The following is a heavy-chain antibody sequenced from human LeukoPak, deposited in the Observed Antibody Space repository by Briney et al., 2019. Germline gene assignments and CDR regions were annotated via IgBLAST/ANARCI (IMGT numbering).Heavy chain of an antibody. V-gene: IGHV3-23*01. J-gene: IGHJ5*02. CDR1: GFTFSSYA. CDR2: ISGSGGST. D-gene: IGHD6-13*01. CDR3: ARIIAAAGRRGWFDP. Sequence: SGGSLRLSCAASGFTFSSYAMSWVRQAPGKGLKWVSAISGSGGSTYYADSVKGRFTISRDNSKNTLYLQMNSLRAEDTAVYYCARIIAAAGRRGWFDPWGQGTLVTVSS.